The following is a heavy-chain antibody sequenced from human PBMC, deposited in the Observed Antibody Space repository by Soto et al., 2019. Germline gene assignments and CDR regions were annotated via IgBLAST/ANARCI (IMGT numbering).Heavy chain of an antibody. CDR1: GGSISSSSYY. CDR3: ARHNVDSSGWYMRVPDY. V-gene: IGHV4-39*01. D-gene: IGHD6-19*01. CDR2: IYYSGST. Sequence: QLQLQESGPGLVKPSETLSLTCTVSGGSISSSSYYWGWIRQPPGKGLEWIGSIYYSGSTYYNPSLKSRVTISVDTSKNQFSLKLSSVTAADTAVYYCARHNVDSSGWYMRVPDYWGQGTLVTVSS. J-gene: IGHJ4*02.